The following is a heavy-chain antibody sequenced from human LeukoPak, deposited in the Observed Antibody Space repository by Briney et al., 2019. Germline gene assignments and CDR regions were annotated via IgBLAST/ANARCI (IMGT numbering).Heavy chain of an antibody. D-gene: IGHD2-2*02. Sequence: PGGSLRLSCEGSAFIFSGHWMNWVRQTPGKGLEWVASIKEDGSERQYVDSVKGRFSISRDNTKGSLFLQLNSLTAADTAMYFCAKASAAIPQYCNSWGQGTLVTVSS. CDR2: IKEDGSER. CDR1: AFIFSGHW. CDR3: AKASAAIPQYCNS. V-gene: IGHV3-7*03. J-gene: IGHJ5*02.